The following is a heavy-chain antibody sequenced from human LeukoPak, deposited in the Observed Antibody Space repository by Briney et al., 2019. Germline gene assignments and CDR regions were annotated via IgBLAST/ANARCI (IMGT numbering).Heavy chain of an antibody. CDR1: GFTFSSYA. J-gene: IGHJ4*02. CDR3: AKDSRFSYGSGSYFNY. V-gene: IGHV3-23*01. CDR2: ISGSGGST. D-gene: IGHD3-10*01. Sequence: GGSLRLSCAASGFTFSSYAMSWVRQAPGKGLEWVSAISGSGGSTYYADSVKGRFTISRDNSKNTLYLQVNSLRAEDTAVYYCAKDSRFSYGSGSYFNYWGQGTLVTVSS.